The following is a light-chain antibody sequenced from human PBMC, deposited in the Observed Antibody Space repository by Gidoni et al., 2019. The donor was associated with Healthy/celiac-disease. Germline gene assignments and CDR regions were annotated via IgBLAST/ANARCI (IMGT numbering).Light chain of an antibody. CDR3: QSADSSGTYPDVV. Sequence: SYELTQPLSVSVSPGQTARITCSGDALPKQYAYWYQQKPGQAPVLVIYKDSERPSGIPERFSGSSSGTTVTLTSSGVQAEDEADYYCQSADSSGTYPDVVFGGGTKLTVL. V-gene: IGLV3-25*03. J-gene: IGLJ2*01. CDR2: KDS. CDR1: ALPKQY.